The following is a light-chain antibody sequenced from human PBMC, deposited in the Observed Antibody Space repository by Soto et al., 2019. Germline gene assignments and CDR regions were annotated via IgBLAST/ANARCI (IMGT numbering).Light chain of an antibody. CDR3: QQYYSYPPT. J-gene: IGKJ5*01. Sequence: EIVFTQSPATLSLSPGERATLSCRASQSVSSYLAWYQQKPGQAPRLLIYDASNRATGIPARFSGSGSGTDFTLTISCLQSEDFATYYCQQYYSYPPTFGQGTRLEFK. CDR1: QSVSSY. V-gene: IGKV3-11*01. CDR2: DAS.